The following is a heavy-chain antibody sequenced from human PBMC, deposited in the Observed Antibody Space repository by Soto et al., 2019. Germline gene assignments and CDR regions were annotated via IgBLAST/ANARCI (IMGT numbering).Heavy chain of an antibody. J-gene: IGHJ5*02. CDR3: ARYRSVVVTPWWFVP. Sequence: PSETLSLTCTVYGGSISSYYWSWIRQPPGKGLEWIGYIYHSGSSNYNPSLKSRVTILLDTSKNQLSLKLSSVTAADTAVYYCARYRSVVVTPWWFVPWGQGTLVSGSS. D-gene: IGHD2-15*01. CDR2: IYHSGSS. V-gene: IGHV4-59*08. CDR1: GGSISSYY.